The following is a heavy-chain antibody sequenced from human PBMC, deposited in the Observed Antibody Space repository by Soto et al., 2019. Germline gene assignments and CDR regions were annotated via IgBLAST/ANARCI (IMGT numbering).Heavy chain of an antibody. CDR2: IYPGDSDT. CDR1: GYSFTSYW. CDR3: ARHGYYDSSGYYTRWFDP. D-gene: IGHD3-22*01. J-gene: IGHJ5*02. Sequence: GEPLKISCKGSGYSFTSYWIVWVRQMPGKGLEWMGIIYPGDSDTRYSPSFQGQVTISADKSISTAYLQWSSLKASDTAMYYCARHGYYDSSGYYTRWFDPWGQGTLVTVSS. V-gene: IGHV5-51*01.